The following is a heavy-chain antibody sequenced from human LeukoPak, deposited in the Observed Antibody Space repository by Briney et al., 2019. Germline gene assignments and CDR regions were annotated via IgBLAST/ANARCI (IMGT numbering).Heavy chain of an antibody. J-gene: IGHJ4*02. D-gene: IGHD6-19*01. V-gene: IGHV3-30-3*02. CDR3: AKKVSISSGWYLDY. CDR2: ISYDGSNK. CDR1: GFTFSSYA. Sequence: PGGSLRLSCAASGFTFSSYAMHWVRQAPGKGLEWVAVISYDGSNKYYADSVKGRFTISRDNSKNTLYLQMNSLRAEDTAIYYCAKKVSISSGWYLDYWGQGTLVTVSS.